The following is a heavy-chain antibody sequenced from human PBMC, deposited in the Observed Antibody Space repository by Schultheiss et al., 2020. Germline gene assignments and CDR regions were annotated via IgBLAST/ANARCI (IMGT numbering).Heavy chain of an antibody. CDR3: AKERYSYGRSPFDY. D-gene: IGHD5-18*01. CDR1: GFPFSSYA. V-gene: IGHV3-74*01. J-gene: IGHJ4*02. CDR2: INSDGSST. Sequence: GESLKISCAGSGFPFSSYAVNWVRQAPGKGLVWVSRINSDGSSTSYADSVKGRFTISRDNSKNTLYLQMNSLRAEDTAVYYCAKERYSYGRSPFDYWGQGTLVTVSS.